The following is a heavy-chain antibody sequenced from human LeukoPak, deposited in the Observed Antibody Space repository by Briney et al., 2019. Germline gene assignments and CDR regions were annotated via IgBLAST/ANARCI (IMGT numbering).Heavy chain of an antibody. CDR3: ARPRGYYDSSGYFYFDY. D-gene: IGHD3-22*01. CDR1: GYSFTSYW. V-gene: IGHV5-51*01. CDR2: IYPGDSDT. Sequence: PGESLKISCKGSGYSFTSYWIGWVRQMPGKGLEWMGIIYPGDSDTRYSPSFQGQVTISADKSISTAYLQWSSLKASDTAMYYCARPRGYYDSSGYFYFDYWGQGTLVTVSS. J-gene: IGHJ4*02.